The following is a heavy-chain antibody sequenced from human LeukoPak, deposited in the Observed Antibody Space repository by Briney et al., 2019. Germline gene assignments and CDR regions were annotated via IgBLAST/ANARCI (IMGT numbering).Heavy chain of an antibody. CDR2: INPNSGGT. J-gene: IGHJ4*02. D-gene: IGHD3-16*01. CDR1: GYTFTSYD. CDR3: ARNSYAAGDA. Sequence: GASVKVSCKASGYTFTSYDINWVRQATGQGLEWMGRINPNSGGTNYAQKFQGRVTMTRDTSISTAYMELSRLRSDDTAVYYCARNSYAAGDAWGQGTLVTVSS. V-gene: IGHV1-2*06.